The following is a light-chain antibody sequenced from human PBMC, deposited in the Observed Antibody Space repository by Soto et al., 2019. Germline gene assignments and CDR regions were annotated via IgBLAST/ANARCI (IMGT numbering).Light chain of an antibody. CDR3: QSYDSSLGGNYV. Sequence: QSVLSQPPSVSGAPGQRVTISCTGSSSNIGAGYDAHWFQQVPGTAPKLLIYGSTNRPSGVPDRFSGSKSGTSASLAIPGLQGEDEADYFFQSYDSSLGGNYVFGTGTKV. CDR1: SSNIGAGYD. V-gene: IGLV1-40*01. J-gene: IGLJ1*01. CDR2: GST.